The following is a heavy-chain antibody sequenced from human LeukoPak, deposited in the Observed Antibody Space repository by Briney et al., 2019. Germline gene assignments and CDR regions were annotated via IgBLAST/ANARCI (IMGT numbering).Heavy chain of an antibody. CDR1: GFTFSSYS. CDR3: ARKSNSGSYYDARLPGDY. J-gene: IGHJ4*02. D-gene: IGHD1-26*01. Sequence: GGSLRLSCAASGFTFSSYSMNCVRQAPGKGLEWVLSISSSSSYIYYADSVKGRFTISRDNAKNSLYLQMNSLRAEDTAVYYCARKSNSGSYYDARLPGDYWGQGTLVTVSS. CDR2: ISSSSSYI. V-gene: IGHV3-21*01.